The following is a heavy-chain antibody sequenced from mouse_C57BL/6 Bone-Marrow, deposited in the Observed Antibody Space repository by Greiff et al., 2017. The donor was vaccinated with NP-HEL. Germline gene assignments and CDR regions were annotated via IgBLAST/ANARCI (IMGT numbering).Heavy chain of an antibody. Sequence: DVQLQESGAELVRPGASVKLSCTASGFNIKDDYMHWVKQRPEQGLEWIGWIDPENGDTEYASKFQGKATITADTSSNTAYLQLSSLTSEDTAVYYCTTDYYGSSDDYWGQGTTLTVSS. J-gene: IGHJ2*01. V-gene: IGHV14-4*01. CDR2: IDPENGDT. CDR3: TTDYYGSSDDY. CDR1: GFNIKDDY. D-gene: IGHD1-1*01.